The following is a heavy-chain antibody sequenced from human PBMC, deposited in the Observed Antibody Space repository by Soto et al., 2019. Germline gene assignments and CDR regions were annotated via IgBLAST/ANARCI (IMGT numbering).Heavy chain of an antibody. D-gene: IGHD3-10*01. V-gene: IGHV1-69*12. CDR3: ARKDYYGSGSEGWFDP. J-gene: IGHJ5*02. CDR1: GGTFSSYA. CDR2: IIPIFGTA. Sequence: QVQLVQSGAEVKKPGSSVKVSCKASGGTFSSYAISWVRQAPGQGLEWMGGIIPIFGTANYAQKFQGRVTIPADESTSTAYMELSSLRSEDTAVYYCARKDYYGSGSEGWFDPWGQGTLVTVSS.